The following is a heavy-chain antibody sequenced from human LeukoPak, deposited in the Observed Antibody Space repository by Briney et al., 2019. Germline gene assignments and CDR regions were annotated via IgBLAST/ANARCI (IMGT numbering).Heavy chain of an antibody. D-gene: IGHD3/OR15-3a*01. J-gene: IGHJ4*02. V-gene: IGHV4-38-2*02. Sequence: SETLSLACTVSGYSISNSYYWGWVRQPPGKGLEWIGSIYYSGSTSYNPSLKSRVTISVDTSKTQFSLKLTSVTAADTAVYYCARQTGSGLFILPGGQGTLVTVSS. CDR3: ARQTGSGLFILP. CDR1: GYSISNSYY. CDR2: IYYSGST.